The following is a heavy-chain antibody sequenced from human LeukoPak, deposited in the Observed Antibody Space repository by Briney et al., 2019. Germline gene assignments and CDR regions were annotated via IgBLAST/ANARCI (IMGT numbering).Heavy chain of an antibody. CDR3: ARDSPNYDSSGYYYYFDY. CDR2: ISYDGSNK. D-gene: IGHD3-22*01. Sequence: PGGSLRLSCAASGFTFSSYGMHWVRQAPGKGLEWVAVISYDGSNKYYADSVKGRFTISRDNSKNTLYLQMNSLRAEDTAVYYCARDSPNYDSSGYYYYFDYWGQGTLVTVSS. V-gene: IGHV3-30*03. CDR1: GFTFSSYG. J-gene: IGHJ4*02.